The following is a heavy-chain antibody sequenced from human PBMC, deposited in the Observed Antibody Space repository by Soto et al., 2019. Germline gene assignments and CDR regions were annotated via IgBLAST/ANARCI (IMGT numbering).Heavy chain of an antibody. CDR2: NYFSGRA. Sequence: ASETLSLTCTVPGVSISSGDYYWSWIRQQPGKGLEWIGYNYFSGRAHYSPSLKSRLTISVDPSKNQFSLKLTSVTAADTAVYYCARAVPGSTGTHHSGSGIFYVSPFDYWGQGALVTVSS. CDR3: ARAVPGSTGTHHSGSGIFYVSPFDY. D-gene: IGHD3-10*01. V-gene: IGHV4-31*03. CDR1: GVSISSGDYY. J-gene: IGHJ4*02.